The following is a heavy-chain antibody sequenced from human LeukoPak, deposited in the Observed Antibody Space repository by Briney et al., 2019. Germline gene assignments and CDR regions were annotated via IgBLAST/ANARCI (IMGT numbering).Heavy chain of an antibody. J-gene: IGHJ4*02. D-gene: IGHD3-22*01. V-gene: IGHV1-69*13. Sequence: EASVKVSCKASGGTFSSYAISWVRQAPGQGLEWMGGIIPIFGTANYAQKFQGRVTITADESTSTAYMELRSLRSDDTAVYYCARVSYYYDSSGYYLAPPLNWGQGTLVTVSS. CDR2: IIPIFGTA. CDR1: GGTFSSYA. CDR3: ARVSYYYDSSGYYLAPPLN.